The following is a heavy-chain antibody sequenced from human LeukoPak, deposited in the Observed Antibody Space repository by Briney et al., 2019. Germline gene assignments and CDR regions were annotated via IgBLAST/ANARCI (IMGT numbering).Heavy chain of an antibody. Sequence: SETLSLTCTVSGGSISSSSYYWGWIRQPPGKGLEWIGSIYYSGSTYYNPSLKSRVTISVDTSKNQFSLKLSSATAADTAVYYCARGRPTILRSVVVTATIYYFDYWGQGTLVTVSS. CDR2: IYYSGST. J-gene: IGHJ4*02. CDR1: GGSISSSSYY. D-gene: IGHD2-21*02. CDR3: ARGRPTILRSVVVTATIYYFDY. V-gene: IGHV4-39*01.